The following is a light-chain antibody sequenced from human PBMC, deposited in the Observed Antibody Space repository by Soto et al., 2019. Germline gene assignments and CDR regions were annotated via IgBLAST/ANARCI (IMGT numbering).Light chain of an antibody. CDR3: QQHNNWSPLT. V-gene: IGKV3-15*01. J-gene: IGKJ4*01. CDR2: GAS. Sequence: DIVMTQSPATLSVSPGERATLSCRASQSVSSNLAWYQQKPGQAPRLLIYGASTRATGIPARFSGSGSGTEFILTISSRQSADFSVYYCQQHNNWSPLTFGGGTKVDIK. CDR1: QSVSSN.